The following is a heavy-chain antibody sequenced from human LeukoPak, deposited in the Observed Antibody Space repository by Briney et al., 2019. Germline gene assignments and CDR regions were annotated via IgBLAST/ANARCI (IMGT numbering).Heavy chain of an antibody. CDR1: GSTFNTYA. J-gene: IGHJ4*02. Sequence: TGGSLRLSCADSGSTFNTYALSWVRQAPGKGLEWISSISGSGGSTYYADSVKGRFTISRDNSKNTLYLQMNSLRAEDTAVYYCAKVRGRYAGYDWGHFDYWGQGTLVTVSS. CDR2: ISGSGGST. CDR3: AKVRGRYAGYDWGHFDY. V-gene: IGHV3-23*01. D-gene: IGHD5-12*01.